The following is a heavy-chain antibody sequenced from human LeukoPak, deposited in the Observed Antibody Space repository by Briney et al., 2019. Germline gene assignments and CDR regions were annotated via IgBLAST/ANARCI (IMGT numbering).Heavy chain of an antibody. V-gene: IGHV3-48*03. D-gene: IGHD7-27*01. CDR3: ARERCGEDAFDI. CDR1: GFTFSSYE. J-gene: IGHJ3*02. CDR2: ICSGDSPM. Sequence: PGGSLRLSCAASGFTFSSYEMNWVRQAPGKGLEWVSYICSGDSPMYYADSVKGRFTISRDNAKNSLFLQMNSLRVEDTAIYYCARERCGEDAFDIWGQGTLVTVPS.